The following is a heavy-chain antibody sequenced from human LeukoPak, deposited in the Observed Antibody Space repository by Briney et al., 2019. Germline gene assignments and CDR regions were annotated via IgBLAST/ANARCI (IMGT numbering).Heavy chain of an antibody. CDR1: GYTFTDYY. V-gene: IGHV1-2*02. CDR3: ARRSVISGWARIDY. D-gene: IGHD6-19*01. Sequence: ASVKVSCKASGYTFTDYYMHWVRQAPGQGLEWMGWINPNTGDTNYALKFQDRVTMTRDTSISTAYMELRRLRSDGTAIYFCARRSVISGWARIDYWGQGTLVTASS. J-gene: IGHJ4*02. CDR2: INPNTGDT.